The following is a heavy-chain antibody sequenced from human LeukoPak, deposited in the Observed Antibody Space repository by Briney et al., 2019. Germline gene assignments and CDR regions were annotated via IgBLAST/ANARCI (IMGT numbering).Heavy chain of an antibody. V-gene: IGHV1-18*04. Sequence: ASVKVSCKASGYTFTGYYMHWVRQAPGQGLEWMGWISAYNGNTNYAQKLQGRVTMTTDTSTSTAYMELRSLRSDDTAVYYCARWGVATTNYYYYYMDVWGKGTTVTVSS. D-gene: IGHD5-12*01. CDR3: ARWGVATTNYYYYYMDV. CDR2: ISAYNGNT. CDR1: GYTFTGYY. J-gene: IGHJ6*03.